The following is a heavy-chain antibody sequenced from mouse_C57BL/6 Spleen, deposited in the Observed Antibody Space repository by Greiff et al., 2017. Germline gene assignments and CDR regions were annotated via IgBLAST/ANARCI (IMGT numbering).Heavy chain of an antibody. J-gene: IGHJ1*03. CDR3: ARQGLRYYGV. V-gene: IGHV5-9*01. CDR2: SSGGGGNT. D-gene: IGHD2-13*01. CDR1: GFTFSSYT. Sequence: EVQLMESGGGLVKPGGSLKLSCAASGFTFSSYTMSWVRQTPEKRLEWVATSSGGGGNTYYPDSVKGRFTISRDNAKNTLYLQKSSLRSEDTALYDCARQGLRYYGVWGTGTTVTVSS.